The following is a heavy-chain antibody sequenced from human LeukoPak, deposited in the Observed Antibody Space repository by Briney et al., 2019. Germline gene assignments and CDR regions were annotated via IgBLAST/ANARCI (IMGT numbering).Heavy chain of an antibody. Sequence: SETLSLTCAVYGGSFSGYYWSWIRQPPGKGLEWIGYIYYSGSTNYNPSLKSRVTISVDTSKNQFSLKLSSVTAADTAVYYCARVVYYDSSGYYLGRRGDAFDIWGQGTMVTVSS. CDR2: IYYSGST. CDR1: GGSFSGYY. D-gene: IGHD3-22*01. J-gene: IGHJ3*02. CDR3: ARVVYYDSSGYYLGRRGDAFDI. V-gene: IGHV4-59*01.